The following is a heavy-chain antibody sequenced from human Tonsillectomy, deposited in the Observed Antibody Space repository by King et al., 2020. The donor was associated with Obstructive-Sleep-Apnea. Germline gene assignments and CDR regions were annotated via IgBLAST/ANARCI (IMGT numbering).Heavy chain of an antibody. V-gene: IGHV3-23*04. J-gene: IGHJ4*02. Sequence: VQLVESGGGLVQPGGSLRLSCAASGFTFSNYAMSWVRQAPGKGLELVSAISGRGGSTSYADSVKGRFTFSRDNSKNTLFLQMNSLRAEDTAVYYCAKEVLKGVVSAVPDYWGQGTLVTVSS. CDR3: AKEVLKGVVSAVPDY. CDR1: GFTFSNYA. D-gene: IGHD3-3*01. CDR2: ISGRGGST.